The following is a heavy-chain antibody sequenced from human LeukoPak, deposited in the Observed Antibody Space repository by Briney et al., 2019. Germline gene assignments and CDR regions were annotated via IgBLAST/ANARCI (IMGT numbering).Heavy chain of an antibody. CDR2: IIPILGIA. J-gene: IGHJ4*02. D-gene: IGHD1-26*01. CDR3: ASSGGSYFILDY. CDR1: GGTFSSYA. V-gene: IGHV1-69*04. Sequence: SVKVSCKASGGTFSSYAISWVRQAPGQGLEWMGRIIPILGIANYAQKFQGRVTITADKSTSTAYMELSSLRSEDTAVYYCASSGGSYFILDYRGQGTLVTVSS.